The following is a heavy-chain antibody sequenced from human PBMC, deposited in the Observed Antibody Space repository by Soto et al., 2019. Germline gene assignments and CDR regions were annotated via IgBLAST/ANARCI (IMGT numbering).Heavy chain of an antibody. V-gene: IGHV1-69*02. Sequence: ASVKVSCKASGGTFSSYTISWVRQAPGQGLEWMGRIIPILGIANYAQKFQGRVTITADKSTSTAYMELSSLRSEDTAVYYCAHTVSHFTMVRGVISNWFDPWGQGTLVTVSS. D-gene: IGHD3-10*01. CDR2: IIPILGIA. CDR1: GGTFSSYT. CDR3: AHTVSHFTMVRGVISNWFDP. J-gene: IGHJ5*02.